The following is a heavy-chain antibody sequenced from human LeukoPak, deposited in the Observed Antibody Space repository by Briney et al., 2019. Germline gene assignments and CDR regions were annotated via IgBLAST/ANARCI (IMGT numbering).Heavy chain of an antibody. J-gene: IGHJ4*02. CDR2: VFYSGGA. CDR1: GGSISINSYY. Sequence: SETLSLTCTVSGGSISINSYYWAWIRQPPGKGLEWIGSVFYSGGAYYNPSLKSRVTISVDTSKNQFSLKLSSVTAADTAVYYCARERPDSSSSIYDYWGQGTLVTVSS. V-gene: IGHV4-39*07. CDR3: ARERPDSSSSIYDY. D-gene: IGHD6-13*01.